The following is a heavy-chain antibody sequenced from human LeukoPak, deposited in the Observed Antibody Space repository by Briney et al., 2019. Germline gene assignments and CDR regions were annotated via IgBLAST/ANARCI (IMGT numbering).Heavy chain of an antibody. Sequence: GGSLRLSCAASGFTFSNAWMSWVRQAPGKGLEWVGRIKSKTDGGTTDYAAPVKGRFTISRDDSKNTLYLQMNSLKTEDTAVYYCTTKTILADTGYSSGWYGYYFDYWGQGTLVTVSS. CDR3: TTKTILADTGYSSGWYGYYFDY. D-gene: IGHD6-19*01. CDR2: IKSKTDGGTT. J-gene: IGHJ4*02. CDR1: GFTFSNAW. V-gene: IGHV3-15*01.